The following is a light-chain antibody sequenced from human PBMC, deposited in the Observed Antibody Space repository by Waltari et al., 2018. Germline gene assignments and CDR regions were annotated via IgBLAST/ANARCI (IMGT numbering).Light chain of an antibody. J-gene: IGKJ1*01. CDR3: LQYSSHPWT. CDR2: AAS. V-gene: IGKV1-17*01. CDR1: QGITTY. Sequence: DIPMTQSPSSLSASAGDTVTITCRASQGITTYLNWYQQKPGKAPKRLIYAASSLESGVPSRFSGSGSGTDFTLTISSLQPEDFATYYCLQYSSHPWTFGQGTKVEIK.